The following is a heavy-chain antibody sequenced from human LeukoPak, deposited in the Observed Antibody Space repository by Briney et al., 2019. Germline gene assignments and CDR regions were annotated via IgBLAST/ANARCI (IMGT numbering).Heavy chain of an antibody. CDR1: GFTFKTYG. J-gene: IGHJ4*02. CDR2: IEKDGSNK. V-gene: IGHV3-30*02. CDR3: AKDSSKWSFDS. D-gene: IGHD6-13*01. Sequence: GGSLRLSCAASGFTFKTYGMHWVRQAPGKGLDWVAFIEKDGSNKYYADSVKGRFTVSRDNSKNTLSLQMNSLRAEDTALYYCAKDSSKWSFDSWGQGTLVTVSS.